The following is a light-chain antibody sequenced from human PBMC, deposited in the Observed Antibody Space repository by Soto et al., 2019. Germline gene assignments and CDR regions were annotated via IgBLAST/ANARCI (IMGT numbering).Light chain of an antibody. CDR3: AAWDDSLNGYV. CDR2: GDN. Sequence: QSVLTQSPSASGTSGQRVTISCSGSSSKIGTNTVNWYQQLPGTAPKLLIYGDNQRPSRVPDRFSGSKSGTSASLAICGLQSEDEADYYCAAWDDSLNGYVFAAGTKVTVL. V-gene: IGLV1-44*01. CDR1: SSKIGTNT. J-gene: IGLJ1*01.